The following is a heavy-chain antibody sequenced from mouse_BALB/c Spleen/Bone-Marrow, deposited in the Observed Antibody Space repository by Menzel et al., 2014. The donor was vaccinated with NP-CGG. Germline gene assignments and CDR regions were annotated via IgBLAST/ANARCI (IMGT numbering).Heavy chain of an antibody. V-gene: IGHV2-9*02. CDR2: IWAGGST. J-gene: IGHJ3*01. Sequence: VQGVESGPGLVAPSQSLSITCTASGFSLSSFGIHWVRQPPGKGLEWLGVIWAGGSTNYGSAFMSRLTISKDDSKSQVFLKMSSLQTDDTAMYYCATYYRYDGAYWGQGSLVTVSA. CDR1: GFSLSSFG. CDR3: ATYYRYDGAY. D-gene: IGHD2-14*01.